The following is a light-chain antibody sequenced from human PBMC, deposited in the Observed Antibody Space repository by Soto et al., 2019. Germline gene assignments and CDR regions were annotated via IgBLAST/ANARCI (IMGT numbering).Light chain of an antibody. CDR1: QGISSY. CDR3: QQLNIYPFT. J-gene: IGKJ3*01. Sequence: QLTQSPSSLSASVGDRVTITCRASQGISSYLAWYQQKPGKAPKLLIYAASTLQSGVPSRFSGSESGTDFTLTISSLQPEDFATYYCQQLNIYPFTFGPGTKVDIK. V-gene: IGKV1-9*01. CDR2: AAS.